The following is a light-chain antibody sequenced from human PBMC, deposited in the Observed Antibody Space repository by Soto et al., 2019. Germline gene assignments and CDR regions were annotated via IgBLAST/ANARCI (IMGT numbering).Light chain of an antibody. CDR2: GAS. CDR1: QSVSSSY. CDR3: QQYGSSPSIT. Sequence: EIVLTQSPGTLSLSPGERATLSCRASQSVSSSYLAWYQQKPGQAPRLLIYGASSRATGIPDRFSGSGSGTDFTLTISRLEAEDFAVYYCQQYGSSPSITLGQGTRLEIK. V-gene: IGKV3-20*01. J-gene: IGKJ5*01.